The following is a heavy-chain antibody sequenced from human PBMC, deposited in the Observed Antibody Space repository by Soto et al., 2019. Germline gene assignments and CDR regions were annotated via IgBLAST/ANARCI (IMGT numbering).Heavy chain of an antibody. CDR2: VSGSGGST. CDR3: TNRGGGFDY. Sequence: GSLILSCAVSGCPLQNYAMSWVRQAPGMGLEWISTVSGSGGSTYYADSVRGRFTISRDNSKNELYLQLNSLRAEDTAVYYCTNRGGGFDYWGRGTLVTVYS. D-gene: IGHD3-10*01. V-gene: IGHV3-23*01. J-gene: IGHJ4*01. CDR1: GCPLQNYA.